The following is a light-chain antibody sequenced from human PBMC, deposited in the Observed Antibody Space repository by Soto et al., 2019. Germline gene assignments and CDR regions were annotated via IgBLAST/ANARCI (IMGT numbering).Light chain of an antibody. Sequence: QSVLTQPASVSGSPGQSITMSCTGSSSDIGTYNFVSWYQQHADKAPRLILYEVSNRPSGVSSRYSGSKSGNSASLTISGLQPEDEAHNLCSSYAATSSLVFGGGTKLTVL. V-gene: IGLV2-14*01. CDR1: SSDIGTYNF. CDR3: SSYAATSSLV. CDR2: EVS. J-gene: IGLJ3*02.